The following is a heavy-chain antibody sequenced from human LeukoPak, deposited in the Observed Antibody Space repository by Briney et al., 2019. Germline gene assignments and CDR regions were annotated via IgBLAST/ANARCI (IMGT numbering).Heavy chain of an antibody. D-gene: IGHD2-2*01. CDR3: ATSLYCSSTNCYALYFQH. J-gene: IGHJ1*01. CDR1: GYTFTGYY. Sequence: GASVKVSCKASGYTFTGYYMHWVRQAPGQGLEWMGWINPNRGGTNYAQKFQGRVTMARDTSISTAYMGLSRLRSDDTAVYYCATSLYCSSTNCYALYFQHWGQGTLVTVSS. CDR2: INPNRGGT. V-gene: IGHV1-2*02.